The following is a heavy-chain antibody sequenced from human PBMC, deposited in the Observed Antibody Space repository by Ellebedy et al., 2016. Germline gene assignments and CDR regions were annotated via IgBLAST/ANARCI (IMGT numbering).Heavy chain of an antibody. CDR1: GFTFRSQT. D-gene: IGHD3-10*01. V-gene: IGHV3-23*01. Sequence: GGSLRLSCAASGFTFRSQTMSWVRQAPGKGLEWVSAVVGSGERTFYADSVKGRFTISRDNSKNMLYLQMSSLKVEDTAVYYCANVGGSGIYYNGFWGQGTLVTVSS. CDR3: ANVGGSGIYYNGF. CDR2: VVGSGERT. J-gene: IGHJ4*02.